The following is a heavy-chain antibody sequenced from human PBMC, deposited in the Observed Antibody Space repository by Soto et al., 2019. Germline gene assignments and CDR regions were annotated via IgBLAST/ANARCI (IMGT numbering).Heavy chain of an antibody. V-gene: IGHV3-21*01. CDR1: GFTFSSYS. D-gene: IGHD1-7*01. CDR3: ARDDLEELAYYYYYYMDV. Sequence: GSLRLSCAASGFTFSSYSMNWVRPGPGEGLDWVSSISSSSSYIYYADSVKGRFTISRDNAKNSLYLQMNSLRAEDTAVYYCARDDLEELAYYYYYYMDVWGKGTTVTVSS. CDR2: ISSSSSYI. J-gene: IGHJ6*03.